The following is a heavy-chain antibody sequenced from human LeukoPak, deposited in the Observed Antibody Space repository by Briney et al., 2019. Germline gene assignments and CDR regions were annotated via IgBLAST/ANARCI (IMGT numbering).Heavy chain of an antibody. CDR2: INPSGGST. Sequence: ASVKVSFKASGYTFTGYYMHWVRQAPGQGLEWMGIINPSGGSTSYAQKFQGRVTMTRDTSTSTVYMELSSLRSEDTAVYYCARDLGIVVVVAATPGVDYWGQGTLVTVSS. D-gene: IGHD2-15*01. CDR1: GYTFTGYY. CDR3: ARDLGIVVVVAATPGVDY. J-gene: IGHJ4*02. V-gene: IGHV1-46*01.